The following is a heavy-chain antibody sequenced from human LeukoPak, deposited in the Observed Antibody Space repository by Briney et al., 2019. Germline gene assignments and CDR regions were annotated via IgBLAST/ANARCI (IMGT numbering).Heavy chain of an antibody. CDR2: IIPIFGTA. Sequence: SVKVSCKASGGTFSSYAISWLRQAPGQGLEWMGGIIPIFGTANYAQKFQGRVTITADESTSTAYMELSSLRSEDTAVYYCARTLPIYSSACANWFDPWGQGTLVTVSS. CDR1: GGTFSSYA. V-gene: IGHV1-69*13. D-gene: IGHD6-25*01. CDR3: ARTLPIYSSACANWFDP. J-gene: IGHJ5*02.